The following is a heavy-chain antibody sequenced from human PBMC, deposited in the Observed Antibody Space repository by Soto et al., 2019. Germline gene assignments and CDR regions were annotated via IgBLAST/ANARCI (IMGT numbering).Heavy chain of an antibody. CDR2: IIPIFGTA. V-gene: IGHV1-69*13. CDR1: GGTFSSYA. CDR3: ARELWFGANYYYYGMDV. D-gene: IGHD3-10*01. Sequence: GASVKVSCKASGGTFSSYAISWVRQAPGQGLEWMGGIIPIFGTANYAQKFQGRVTITADESTSTAYMELSSLRSEGTAVYYCARELWFGANYYYYGMDVWGQGTTVTVSS. J-gene: IGHJ6*02.